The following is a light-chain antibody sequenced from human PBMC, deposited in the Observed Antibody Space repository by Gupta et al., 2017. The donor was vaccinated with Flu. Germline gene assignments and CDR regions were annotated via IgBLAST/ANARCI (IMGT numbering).Light chain of an antibody. CDR2: KTS. J-gene: IGKJ2*01. V-gene: IGKV1-5*03. Sequence: DIQMTQSPSTLSASVGDRVTITCRASQSISSWLAWYQQKPGTAPKLLIYKTSNLESGVPSRFSDSGFGTEFTLTISGLQPDDVATYYCQQDNSYSGTFGQGTKMEIE. CDR1: QSISSW. CDR3: QQDNSYSGT.